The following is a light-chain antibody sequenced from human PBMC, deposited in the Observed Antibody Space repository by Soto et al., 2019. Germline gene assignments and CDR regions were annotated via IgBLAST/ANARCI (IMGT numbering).Light chain of an antibody. CDR2: GAS. CDR3: QQRSNSWT. J-gene: IGKJ1*01. V-gene: IGKV3-15*01. Sequence: EIVMTQSPATMSVSPGERATLSCRASQSVRSNLAWYQQKPGQAPRLLIYGASTRATGIPARFSGSGSGTEFTLTVSSLQSDDFATYYCQQRSNSWTFGQGTKVDIK. CDR1: QSVRSN.